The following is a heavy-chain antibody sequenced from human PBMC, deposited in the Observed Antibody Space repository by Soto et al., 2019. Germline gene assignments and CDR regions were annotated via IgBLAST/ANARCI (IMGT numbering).Heavy chain of an antibody. Sequence: GGSLRLSCAASGFIFSDLYMTWIRQAPGKGLEWLSYISGGGETIHYADSVRGRFTVSRDNRRKLLYLQISSLRAEDTAVYYCAADPYYYASGYWGQGTLVTVSS. CDR3: AADPYYYASGY. CDR2: ISGGGETI. CDR1: GFIFSDLY. J-gene: IGHJ4*02. D-gene: IGHD3-10*01. V-gene: IGHV3-11*01.